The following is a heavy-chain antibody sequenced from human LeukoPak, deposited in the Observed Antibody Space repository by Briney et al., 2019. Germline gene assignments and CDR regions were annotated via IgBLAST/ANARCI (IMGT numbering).Heavy chain of an antibody. Sequence: SETLSLTCTVSGGSISSYYWSWIRQPPGKGLEWIGYIYYSGSTNYNPSLKSRVTISVDTSKNQFSLKLSSVTAADTAVYCCARSRVYYYDSSGYPPLDAFDIWGQGTMVTVSS. CDR2: IYYSGST. CDR1: GGSISSYY. D-gene: IGHD3-22*01. V-gene: IGHV4-59*01. CDR3: ARSRVYYYDSSGYPPLDAFDI. J-gene: IGHJ3*02.